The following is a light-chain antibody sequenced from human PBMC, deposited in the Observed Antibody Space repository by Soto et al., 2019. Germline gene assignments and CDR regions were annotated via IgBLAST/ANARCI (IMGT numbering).Light chain of an antibody. V-gene: IGKV1-5*01. J-gene: IGKJ1*01. Sequence: DIQMTQSPSTLSASVGDRGTITCRASQNIDDYLAWYQQKPGKAPKLLIYDASNLQSGVPSRFSGSGSGTEFTLIISSLQPDDFATYYCQQYNSYWMFGLGTKVDI. CDR2: DAS. CDR3: QQYNSYWM. CDR1: QNIDDY.